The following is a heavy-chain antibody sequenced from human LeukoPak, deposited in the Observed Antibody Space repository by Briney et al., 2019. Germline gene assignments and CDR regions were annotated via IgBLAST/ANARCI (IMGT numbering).Heavy chain of an antibody. J-gene: IGHJ4*02. D-gene: IGHD6-13*01. Sequence: GRSLRPSCAASGFTFSSDGMHWVRQAPGKGLEWLTFISYDANTKYYSDSVRGRFTVSRDNSKNTMYLQMNSLRPEDTAMYYCAKDRASSWSLDYWGQGNLVTVSS. CDR3: AKDRASSWSLDY. CDR2: ISYDANTK. V-gene: IGHV3-30*18. CDR1: GFTFSSDG.